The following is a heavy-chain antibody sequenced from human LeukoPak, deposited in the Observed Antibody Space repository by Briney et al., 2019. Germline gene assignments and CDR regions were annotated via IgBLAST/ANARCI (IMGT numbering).Heavy chain of an antibody. J-gene: IGHJ4*02. CDR2: ISYDGSNK. D-gene: IGHD6-13*01. V-gene: IGHV3-30*04. CDR3: ARVIQQLSFDC. Sequence: GGSLRLSCAASGFSFNTYAMHWVRQAPGQGLEWVSVISYDGSNKYYADSVKGRFTISRDNSKNTLYLQMNSLRAEDTAVYYCARVIQQLSFDCWGQGTLVTVSS. CDR1: GFSFNTYA.